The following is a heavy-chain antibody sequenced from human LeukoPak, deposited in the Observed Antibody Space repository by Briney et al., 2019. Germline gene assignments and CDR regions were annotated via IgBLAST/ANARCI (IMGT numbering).Heavy chain of an antibody. D-gene: IGHD1-26*01. V-gene: IGHV3-30*02. J-gene: IGHJ4*02. Sequence: QTGGSLRLSCAASGFTFSSYGMHWVRQAPGKGLEWVAFIRFDGTNKYYADSVKGRFTISRDNSKNTLYLQMNSLRAEDTAVYYCAKDGGVGATPGGFDYWGQGILVIVSS. CDR3: AKDGGVGATPGGFDY. CDR1: GFTFSSYG. CDR2: IRFDGTNK.